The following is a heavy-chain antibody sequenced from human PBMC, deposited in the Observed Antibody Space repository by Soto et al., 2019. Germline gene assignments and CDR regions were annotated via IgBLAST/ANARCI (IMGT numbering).Heavy chain of an antibody. D-gene: IGHD3-10*01. Sequence: RRLSCAASGFTFSSYGMHWVRQAPGKGLEWVAVIWYDGSNKYYADSVKGRFTISRDNSKNTLYLQMNSLRAEDTAVYYCARDSYGSGRSTDLYYYGMDVWGQGTTVTVSS. V-gene: IGHV3-33*01. CDR2: IWYDGSNK. CDR1: GFTFSSYG. J-gene: IGHJ6*02. CDR3: ARDSYGSGRSTDLYYYGMDV.